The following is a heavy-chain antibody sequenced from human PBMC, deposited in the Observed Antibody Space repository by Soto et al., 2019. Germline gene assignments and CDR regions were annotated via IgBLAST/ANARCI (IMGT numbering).Heavy chain of an antibody. D-gene: IGHD2-15*01. CDR2: IIPILGIA. Sequence: QVQLVQSGAEVKKPGSSVKVSCKASGGTFSSYTISWVRQAPGQGLEWMGRIIPILGIANYAQKFQGRVTITADKSTSTAYMELSSLRSEDTAVYYCARDISSGDISAWGQGTLVTVSS. CDR1: GGTFSSYT. CDR3: ARDISSGDISA. V-gene: IGHV1-69*08. J-gene: IGHJ4*02.